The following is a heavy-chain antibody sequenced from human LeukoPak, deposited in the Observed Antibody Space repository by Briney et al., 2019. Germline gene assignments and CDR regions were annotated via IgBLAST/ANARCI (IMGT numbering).Heavy chain of an antibody. J-gene: IGHJ6*04. V-gene: IGHV3-23*01. D-gene: IGHD3-10*02. Sequence: PGGSLRLSCAASGFTFSSYGMSWVRQAPGKGLEWVSTIDYSGTTTHYADSVKGRFTISRDNAKNSLYLQMNSLRAEDTAVYYCAELGITMIGGVWGKGTTVTISS. CDR3: AELGITMIGGV. CDR2: IDYSGTTT. CDR1: GFTFSSYG.